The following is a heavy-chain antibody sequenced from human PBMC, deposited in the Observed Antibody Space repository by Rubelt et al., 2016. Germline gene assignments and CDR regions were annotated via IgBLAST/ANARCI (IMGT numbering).Heavy chain of an antibody. J-gene: IGHJ5*02. D-gene: IGHD6-13*01. CDR1: GGSISSGGYY. Sequence: VQESGPGLVKPSQTLSLTCTVSGGSISSGGYYWSWIRQHPGKGLEWIGYIYYSGSTYYNPSLKSRVTISVDTSKNQFSLKLSSVTAAETAVYYCARNIRGIAAAGNNWFDPWGQGTLVTVSS. V-gene: IGHV4-31*03. CDR3: ARNIRGIAAAGNNWFDP. CDR2: IYYSGST.